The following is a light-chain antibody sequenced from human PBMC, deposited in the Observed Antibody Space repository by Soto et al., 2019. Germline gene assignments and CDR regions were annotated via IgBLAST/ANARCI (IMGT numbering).Light chain of an antibody. CDR3: QQVAKCPRT. CDR1: QDINSR. J-gene: IGKJ1*01. Sequence: DIQMTQSPSSVSASVGDTVTITCRASQDINSRLAWFQQQPGRPPKDVIQAATMLQSGFPSRFGGSGAGRDFTLTSHTLQPGDSAPDYGQQVAKCPRTFGQGTKVE. V-gene: IGKV1-12*01. CDR2: AAT.